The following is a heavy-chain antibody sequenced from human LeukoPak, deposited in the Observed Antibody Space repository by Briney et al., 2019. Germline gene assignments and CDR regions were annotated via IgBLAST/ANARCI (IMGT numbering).Heavy chain of an antibody. D-gene: IGHD3-3*01. Sequence: GASVKVSCKASGYTFTSYAMNWVRQAPGQGLEWMGWINTNTGNPTYAQGFTGRFVFSLDTSVSTAYLQISSLKAEDTAVYYCASPTNYDFWSGAFDIWGQGTMVTVSS. V-gene: IGHV7-4-1*02. CDR1: GYTFTSYA. J-gene: IGHJ3*02. CDR2: INTNTGNP. CDR3: ASPTNYDFWSGAFDI.